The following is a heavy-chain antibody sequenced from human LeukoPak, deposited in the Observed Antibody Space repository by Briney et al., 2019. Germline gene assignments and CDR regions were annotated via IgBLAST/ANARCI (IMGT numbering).Heavy chain of an antibody. CDR1: GGSISSTIYY. CDR3: AQIVATRGDWFDP. J-gene: IGHJ5*02. Sequence: SETLTLTCTVSGGSISSTIYYWGWIRQPPGKGLEWIGNIYYSGSTYYNPSLKSRVTISVDTSKNQFSLKLSSVTAADTAVYYCAQIVATRGDWFDPWGQGTLVTVSS. D-gene: IGHD5-12*01. CDR2: IYYSGST. V-gene: IGHV4-39*07.